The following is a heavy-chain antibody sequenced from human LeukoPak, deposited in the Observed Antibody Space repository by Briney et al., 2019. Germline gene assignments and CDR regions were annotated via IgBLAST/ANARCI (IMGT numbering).Heavy chain of an antibody. J-gene: IGHJ4*02. CDR2: ISGSGGST. D-gene: IGHD2-15*01. CDR1: GFTFSSYG. V-gene: IGHV3-23*01. Sequence: GGSLRLSCAASGFTFSSYGMSWVRQAPGKGLEWVSAISGSGGSTYYADSVKGRFTISRDNSKNTLYLQMNSLRPEDTAVYYCAKDWGVVVAATNYNFDYWGQGTLVAVSS. CDR3: AKDWGVVVAATNYNFDY.